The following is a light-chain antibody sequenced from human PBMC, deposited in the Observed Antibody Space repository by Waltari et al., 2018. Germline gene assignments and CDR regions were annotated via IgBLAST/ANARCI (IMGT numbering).Light chain of an antibody. CDR3: FSAADNTGV. Sequence: SYELTQPSSVSVSPGQTATITCSGDLPARKYYRWFQQRQGQAPLLVIFKDKERPSGIPERFSGSTSGTTVTLTISGAQVDDEADYFCFSAADNTGVFGGGTKLIVL. CDR1: LPARKY. J-gene: IGLJ3*02. CDR2: KDK. V-gene: IGLV3-27*01.